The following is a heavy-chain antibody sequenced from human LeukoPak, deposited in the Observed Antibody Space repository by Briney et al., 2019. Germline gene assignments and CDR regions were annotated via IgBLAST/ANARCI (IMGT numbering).Heavy chain of an antibody. CDR3: ARDGNYYDSSGYRGGYYFDY. D-gene: IGHD3-22*01. V-gene: IGHV3-30*04. Sequence: GGSLRLSCAASGYTFTSYAMHWVRQAPGKGLEWVAGISYDGSNKYYADSVKGRFSISRDNSKNTLDLQMNSLRAEDTAVYYCARDGNYYDSSGYRGGYYFDYWGQGTLVTVSS. J-gene: IGHJ4*02. CDR2: ISYDGSNK. CDR1: GYTFTSYA.